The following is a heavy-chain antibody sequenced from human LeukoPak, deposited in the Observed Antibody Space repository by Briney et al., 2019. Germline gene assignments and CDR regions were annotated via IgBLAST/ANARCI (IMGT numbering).Heavy chain of an antibody. D-gene: IGHD2-2*01. Sequence: ASVKVSCKASGCTFTGYYMHWVRQAPGQGLEWMGWINPNSGGTNYAQKFQGRVTMTRDTSISTAYMELSRLRSDDTAVYYCARDRVVPAARGDGMDVWGQGTTVTVSS. CDR1: GCTFTGYY. CDR2: INPNSGGT. J-gene: IGHJ6*02. CDR3: ARDRVVPAARGDGMDV. V-gene: IGHV1-2*02.